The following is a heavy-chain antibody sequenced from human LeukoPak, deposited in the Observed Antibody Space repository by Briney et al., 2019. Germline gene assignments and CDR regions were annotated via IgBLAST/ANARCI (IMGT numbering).Heavy chain of an antibody. CDR3: ARDRPITVSGVVTLP. Sequence: PGGSLRLSCAASGFIFRNYWMSWVRQAPGKGLEWVANINEDGSERNYVDSVKGRFTISRDNAKKSVYLQMNSLRGDDTAVYHCARDRPITVSGVVTLPWGQGTLVTVSS. CDR2: INEDGSER. CDR1: GFIFRNYW. J-gene: IGHJ5*02. V-gene: IGHV3-7*01. D-gene: IGHD3-3*01.